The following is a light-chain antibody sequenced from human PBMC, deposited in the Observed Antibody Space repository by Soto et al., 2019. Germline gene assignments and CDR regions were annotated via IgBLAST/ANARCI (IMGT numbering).Light chain of an antibody. CDR3: QQSYSFPLS. J-gene: IGKJ4*01. CDR2: AAS. CDR1: QSVSSF. Sequence: DIQMTQSPSSLSASVGDRVTITCRASQSVSSFVNWYQQKPGKGPELLIYAASSLQSGVPSRFSGSGSGTAFTLTISSLQPEDFAAYYCQQSYSFPLSFGGGTRV. V-gene: IGKV1-39*01.